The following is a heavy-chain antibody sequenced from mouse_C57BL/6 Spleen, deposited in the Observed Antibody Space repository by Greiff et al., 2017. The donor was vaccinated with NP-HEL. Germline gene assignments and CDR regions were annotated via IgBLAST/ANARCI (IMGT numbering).Heavy chain of an antibody. CDR1: GYTFSSAW. Sequence: QVQLQQSGPELVKPGASVKFSCTASGYTFSSAWMHWVKQRPGQGLEWIGWIYPGDGDTDYTGKFQGKATLTADTSSSTAYLQLSSLTSEDTAVYFCARRDYDSYFDYWGQGTTLTVSS. D-gene: IGHD1-1*01. CDR3: ARRDYDSYFDY. V-gene: IGHV1-82*01. CDR2: IYPGDGDT. J-gene: IGHJ2*01.